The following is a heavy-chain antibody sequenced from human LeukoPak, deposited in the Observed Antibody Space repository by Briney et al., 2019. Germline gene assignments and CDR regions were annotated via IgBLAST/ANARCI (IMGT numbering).Heavy chain of an antibody. Sequence: PWGTLSLSCAASGFTVSSDALSWVRQGQGQGREWVSTLSGSGSGTYYADSGKGRFTISRDNSKNTLYLQMHSLSAEDTAVYYCAKDSGQYYKSFDYWGQGTLVTVSS. J-gene: IGHJ4*02. D-gene: IGHD3-22*01. V-gene: IGHV3-23*01. CDR1: GFTVSSDA. CDR3: AKDSGQYYKSFDY. CDR2: LSGSGSGT.